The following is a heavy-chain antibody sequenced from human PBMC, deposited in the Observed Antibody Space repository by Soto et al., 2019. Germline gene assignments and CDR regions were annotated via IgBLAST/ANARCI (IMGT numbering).Heavy chain of an antibody. CDR2: INSSGRT. V-gene: IGHV4-30-4*02. J-gene: IGHJ6*02. Sequence: PSDTLSLTYSDSGDSISTSDSSWSLILQAPGKGLEWIGYINSSGRTYYKPSLKSRVSISIDTSTNQFSLRLTSVTVADTAVYFCARFSTLGKDYGVDVWGQGTTVTVS. D-gene: IGHD2-2*01. CDR1: GDSISTSDSS. CDR3: ARFSTLGKDYGVDV.